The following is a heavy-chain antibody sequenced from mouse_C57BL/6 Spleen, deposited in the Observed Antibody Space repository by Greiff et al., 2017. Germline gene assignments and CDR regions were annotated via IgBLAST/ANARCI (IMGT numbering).Heavy chain of an antibody. CDR3: ARRGGDGPFAY. Sequence: VQLQQSGAELARPGASVKLSCKASGYTFTSYGISWVKQRTGQGLEWIGEIYPRSGNTYYNVKFKGKATLTADKSSSTAYMELRSLTSEDSAVYFCARRGGDGPFAYWGQGTLVTVSA. CDR2: IYPRSGNT. D-gene: IGHD1-1*01. CDR1: GYTFTSYG. V-gene: IGHV1-81*01. J-gene: IGHJ3*01.